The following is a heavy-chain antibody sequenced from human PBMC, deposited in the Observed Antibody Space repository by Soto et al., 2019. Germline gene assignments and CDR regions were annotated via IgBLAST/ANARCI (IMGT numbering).Heavy chain of an antibody. CDR2: ISAYNGNT. J-gene: IGHJ6*02. V-gene: IGHV1-18*01. CDR3: ARERAAFLRSYYYYYGMDV. D-gene: IGHD3-16*01. Sequence: ASVKVSCKASGYTFTSYGISWVRQAPGQGLEWMGWISAYNGNTNYAQKLQGRVTMTTDTSTSTAYMELRSLRSDDTAVYYCARERAAFLRSYYYYYGMDVWGQGTTVTVSS. CDR1: GYTFTSYG.